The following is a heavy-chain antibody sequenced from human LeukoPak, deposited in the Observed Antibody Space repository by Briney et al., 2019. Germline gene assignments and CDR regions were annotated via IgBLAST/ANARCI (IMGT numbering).Heavy chain of an antibody. CDR3: ARDVTTDGMDV. V-gene: IGHV3-30-3*01. CDR1: GFTFSSYA. D-gene: IGHD4-17*01. CDR2: IPYDGSNK. J-gene: IGHJ6*02. Sequence: GGSLRLSCAASGFTFSSYAMHWVRQAPGKGLEWVAVIPYDGSNKYYADSVKGRFTISRDNSKNTLYLQMNSLRAEDTAVYYCARDVTTDGMDVWGQGTTVTVSS.